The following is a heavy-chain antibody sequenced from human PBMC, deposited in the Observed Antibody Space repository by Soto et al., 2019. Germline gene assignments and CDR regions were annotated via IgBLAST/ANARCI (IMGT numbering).Heavy chain of an antibody. Sequence: QVQLQESGPGLVKPSETLSLTCTVSGDFISSHYWSWIRQPPGKGLEWFVYVYHDGKTDSSPSLKSRVTISLDTSKNQISLSLPSVTAADTAMYYCARPKGIAPAVWYFELWGRGTLVTVSS. CDR2: VYHDGKT. CDR3: ARPKGIAPAVWYFEL. CDR1: GDFISSHY. V-gene: IGHV4-59*08. J-gene: IGHJ2*01. D-gene: IGHD2-15*01.